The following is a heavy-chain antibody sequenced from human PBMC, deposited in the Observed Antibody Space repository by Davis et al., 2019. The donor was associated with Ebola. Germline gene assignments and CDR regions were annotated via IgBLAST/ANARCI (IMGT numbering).Heavy chain of an antibody. Sequence: AASVKVSCKASGYTFTSYGISWVRQAPGQGLKWMGWISAYNGNTNYAQKLQGRVTMTTDTSTSTAYMELRSLRSDDTAVYYCARDRGWIQLSGLFDYWGQGTLVTVSS. CDR2: ISAYNGNT. V-gene: IGHV1-18*01. D-gene: IGHD5-18*01. CDR3: ARDRGWIQLSGLFDY. J-gene: IGHJ4*02. CDR1: GYTFTSYG.